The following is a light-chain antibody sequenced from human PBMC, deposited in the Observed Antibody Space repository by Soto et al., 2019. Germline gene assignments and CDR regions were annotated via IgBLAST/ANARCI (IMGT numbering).Light chain of an antibody. Sequence: QSVLTQPHSASGTPGQRVTISCSGSSSNIGSNYVYWYQQLPGTAPKLLIYSNNQRPSGVPDRFSGSKSGTSASLAISGLRSEDEADYYCAAWDDSLSGWVFCGGTQLTVL. J-gene: IGLJ3*02. CDR1: SSNIGSNY. CDR2: SNN. V-gene: IGLV1-47*02. CDR3: AAWDDSLSGWV.